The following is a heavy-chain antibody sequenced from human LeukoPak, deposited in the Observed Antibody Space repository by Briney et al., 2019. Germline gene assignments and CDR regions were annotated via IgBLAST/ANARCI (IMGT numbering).Heavy chain of an antibody. V-gene: IGHV3-64D*06. Sequence: GGSLRLSCSASGFPFSTLGMHWVRQAPGKGLEHVSTIGSDGDGTYYADSVKDRFIISRDNSKNAVYLQMSSLRPEDTAVYYCVSPVFINFWGQGTMVTVSS. CDR1: GFPFSTLG. CDR3: VSPVFINF. D-gene: IGHD1-14*01. J-gene: IGHJ4*01. CDR2: IGSDGDGT.